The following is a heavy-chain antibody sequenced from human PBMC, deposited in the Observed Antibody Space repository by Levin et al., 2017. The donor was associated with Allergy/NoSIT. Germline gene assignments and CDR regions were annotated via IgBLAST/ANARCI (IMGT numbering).Heavy chain of an antibody. CDR2: INYNGDT. V-gene: IGHV4-34*01. CDR3: TRISFKGTSPNY. CDR1: GGSLNGHF. Sequence: SETLSLTCAVYGGSLNGHFWSWIHQPPGKGLEWIGEINYNGDTDYNPSLKSRVTISLDMSKNQFSLRLTSVTAADTATYFCTRISFKGTSPNYWGQGVLVAVSS. J-gene: IGHJ4*02. D-gene: IGHD2/OR15-2a*01.